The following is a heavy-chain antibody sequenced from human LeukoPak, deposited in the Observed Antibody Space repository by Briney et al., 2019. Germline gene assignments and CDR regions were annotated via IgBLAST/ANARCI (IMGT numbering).Heavy chain of an antibody. J-gene: IGHJ4*02. CDR2: IHSSGST. D-gene: IGHD3-10*01. CDR1: GGSISSGGYY. Sequence: SQTLSLTCTVSGGSISSGGYYWSWIRQPAGKGLEYLGRIHSSGSTNYNPSLTSRVTISRDTSKNHYSLKLSSVTATDTAVYYCARDQTYSGSGIYTYFDYWGQGILVTVSS. CDR3: ARDQTYSGSGIYTYFDY. V-gene: IGHV4-61*02.